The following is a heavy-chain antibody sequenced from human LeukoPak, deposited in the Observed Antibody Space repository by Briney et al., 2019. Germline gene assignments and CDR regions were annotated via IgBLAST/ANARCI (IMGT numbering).Heavy chain of an antibody. V-gene: IGHV4-34*01. J-gene: IGHJ4*02. D-gene: IGHD2-8*01. CDR3: ARVKRGGYCTNGVCYTSRGFDY. Sequence: PSETLSLTCAVYGGSFSGYYWSWIRQPPGKGLEWIGEINHSGSTNYNPSLKSRVTISVDTSKNQFSLKLSSVTAADTAVYYCARVKRGGYCTNGVCYTSRGFDYWGQGTLVTVSS. CDR1: GGSFSGYY. CDR2: INHSGST.